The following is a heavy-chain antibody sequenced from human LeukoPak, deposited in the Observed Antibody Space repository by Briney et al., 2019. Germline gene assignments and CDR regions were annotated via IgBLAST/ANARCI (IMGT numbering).Heavy chain of an antibody. J-gene: IGHJ4*02. V-gene: IGHV3-23*01. Sequence: GGSLRLSCAASGFSFSSYAVSWVRQAPGRGLEWVSGISDGGSRTYYADSVKGRFTISRDDSKNTLYLQMNSLRAEDTAVFYCAKVQLGIGVDYWGQGTLVTVSS. CDR1: GFSFSSYA. D-gene: IGHD7-27*01. CDR2: ISDGGSRT. CDR3: AKVQLGIGVDY.